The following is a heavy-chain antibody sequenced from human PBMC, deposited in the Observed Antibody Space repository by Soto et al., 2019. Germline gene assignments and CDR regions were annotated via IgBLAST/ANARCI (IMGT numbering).Heavy chain of an antibody. CDR1: GGSIIGYY. D-gene: IGHD6-19*01. Sequence: SETLSLTCTVSGGSIIGYYWSCIRQPAGKGLEWIGRIYSDGSTNYNPSLKSRVTMSVDTSKNQFSLKLSSVTAADTAVYYCARTGYSSGWYKAAFDIWGKGTMVTV. V-gene: IGHV4-4*07. CDR2: IYSDGST. CDR3: ARTGYSSGWYKAAFDI. J-gene: IGHJ3*02.